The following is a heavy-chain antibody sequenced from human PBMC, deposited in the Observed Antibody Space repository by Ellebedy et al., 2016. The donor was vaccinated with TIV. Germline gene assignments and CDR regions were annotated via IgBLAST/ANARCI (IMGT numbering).Heavy chain of an antibody. J-gene: IGHJ4*02. CDR2: IYHSGRT. CDR1: GGSISSSNW. V-gene: IGHV4-4*02. Sequence: MPSETLSLTCAVSGGSISSSNWWSWVRQPPGKGLEWIGEIYHSGRTNYNPSLKSRVTISVDKSKNQFSLKLSSVTAADTAVYYCARASSGYFLHPFDYWGQGTLVTVSS. D-gene: IGHD3-22*01. CDR3: ARASSGYFLHPFDY.